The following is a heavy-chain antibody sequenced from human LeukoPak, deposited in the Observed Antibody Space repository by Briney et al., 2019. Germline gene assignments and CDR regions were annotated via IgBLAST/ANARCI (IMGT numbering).Heavy chain of an antibody. CDR2: INGGAYST. CDR3: ARNSSGFKLGDAFDI. CDR1: GFTFSSYA. V-gene: IGHV3-23*01. J-gene: IGHJ3*02. D-gene: IGHD3-22*01. Sequence: TGGSLRLSCAASGFTFSSYAMTWVRQAPGKGLEWISAINGGAYSTSYADPVKGRFTISRDNSKNTLYLQMNSLRAEDTAVYYCARNSSGFKLGDAFDIWGQGTLVTVSS.